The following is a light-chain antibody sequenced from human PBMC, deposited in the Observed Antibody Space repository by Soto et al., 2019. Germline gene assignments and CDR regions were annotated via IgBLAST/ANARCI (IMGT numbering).Light chain of an antibody. Sequence: DIQMTQSPSSLSASVGDRVTITCRASQSSSSYLNWYQQKPGKAPKLLIYAASSLQSGVPSRFSSSGSRTDFTLTISSLQPEDVATYYCQQSYSTPRTFGQGTKLEIK. CDR1: QSSSSY. CDR3: QQSYSTPRT. CDR2: AAS. V-gene: IGKV1-39*01. J-gene: IGKJ2*02.